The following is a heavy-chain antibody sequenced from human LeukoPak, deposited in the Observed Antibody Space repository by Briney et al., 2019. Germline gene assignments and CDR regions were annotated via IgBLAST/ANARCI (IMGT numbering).Heavy chain of an antibody. CDR2: INPNSGAT. CDR1: GYTFTGYY. CDR3: ARGSKPFGPPFLDY. Sequence: ASVKVSCKASGYTFTGYYMHWERQAPGQGLEWMGWINPNSGATNYAQKFQGRVTMTRDTSISTAYMDLSRLRSDDTAVYYCARGSKPFGPPFLDYWGQGTLVTVSS. J-gene: IGHJ4*02. V-gene: IGHV1-2*02. D-gene: IGHD3-3*01.